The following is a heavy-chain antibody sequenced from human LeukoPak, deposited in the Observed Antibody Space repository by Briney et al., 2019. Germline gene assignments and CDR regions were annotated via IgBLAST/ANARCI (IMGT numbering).Heavy chain of an antibody. CDR3: ARALAVAGTGGHY. V-gene: IGHV3-74*01. Sequence: PGGSLRLSCAASGLTFNNYWMHWVRQAPGKGLVWVSRISSDGSSTSYADSVKGRFTISRDNAKNTLYLQMNSLRAEDTAVYYCARALAVAGTGGHYWGQGTLVTVSS. J-gene: IGHJ4*02. CDR1: GLTFNNYW. D-gene: IGHD6-19*01. CDR2: ISSDGSST.